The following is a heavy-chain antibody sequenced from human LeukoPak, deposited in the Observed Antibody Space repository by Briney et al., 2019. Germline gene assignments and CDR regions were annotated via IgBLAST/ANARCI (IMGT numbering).Heavy chain of an antibody. CDR3: ARQTGSGLFTLP. J-gene: IGHJ4*02. Sequence: SETLSLTCTVSGVSISSSNSYWGWIRQPPGKGLEWIGSIYYTGNTYYNASLKSRITISIDTSNNQISLRLISVTATDTAMYYCARQTGSGLFTLPGGQGTLVTVSS. CDR1: GVSISSSNSY. D-gene: IGHD3/OR15-3a*01. CDR2: IYYTGNT. V-gene: IGHV4-39*01.